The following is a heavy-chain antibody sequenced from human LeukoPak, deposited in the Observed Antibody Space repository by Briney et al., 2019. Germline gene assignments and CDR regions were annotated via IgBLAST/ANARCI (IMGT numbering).Heavy chain of an antibody. Sequence: GGSLRLSCAASGFTFSTYGMNWVRQAPGKGLEWVSSISSSSTYIYYADSVKGRFTISRDNAKNSLYLQMNSLRAEDTAVYYCAREGTSDAFDIWGQGTMVTVSS. D-gene: IGHD1-1*01. CDR3: AREGTSDAFDI. V-gene: IGHV3-21*01. J-gene: IGHJ3*02. CDR2: ISSSSTYI. CDR1: GFTFSTYG.